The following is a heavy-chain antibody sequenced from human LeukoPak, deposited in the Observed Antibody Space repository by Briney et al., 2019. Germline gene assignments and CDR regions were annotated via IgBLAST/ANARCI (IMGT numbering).Heavy chain of an antibody. Sequence: GGSLRLSCAASGFTFSDYYMSWIRQAPGKGLEWGSYISSSGSTIYYADSVKGRFTSARYNCKNSLYLQMNSLRAEDTAVYYCARVLRYDNSGHDSFDIWGQGTMVTVSS. J-gene: IGHJ3*02. CDR1: GFTFSDYY. CDR3: ARVLRYDNSGHDSFDI. V-gene: IGHV3-11*04. D-gene: IGHD3-22*01. CDR2: ISSSGSTI.